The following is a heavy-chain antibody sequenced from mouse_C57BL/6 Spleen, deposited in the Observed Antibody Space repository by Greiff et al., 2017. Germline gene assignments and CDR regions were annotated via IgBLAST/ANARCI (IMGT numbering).Heavy chain of an antibody. CDR3: TRPYYYGSSYVDWYFDV. V-gene: IGHV1-5*01. J-gene: IGHJ1*03. CDR1: GYTFTSYW. Sequence: VQLQQSGTVLARPGASVKMSCKTSGYTFTSYWMHWVKQRPGQGLEWIGAIYPGNSDTSYNQKFKGKAKLTAVTSASTAYMELSSLTNEDSAVYYCTRPYYYGSSYVDWYFDVWGTGTTVTVSS. CDR2: IYPGNSDT. D-gene: IGHD1-1*01.